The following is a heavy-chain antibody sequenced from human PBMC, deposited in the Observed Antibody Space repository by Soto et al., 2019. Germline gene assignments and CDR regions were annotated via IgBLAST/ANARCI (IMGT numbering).Heavy chain of an antibody. V-gene: IGHV3-21*01. Sequence: EVQLVESGGGLVKPGGTLRLSCAASGFTFGSYSMNWVRQAPGKGLEWVSSISSSSSYMYYADSLKGRFTISRDKDKDSRYLRMNGLSAEDTAMYYCTRVLHADSRGFGYWGQGTLVTVSS. CDR1: GFTFGSYS. CDR3: TRVLHADSRGFGY. CDR2: ISSSSSYM. J-gene: IGHJ4*02. D-gene: IGHD3-22*01.